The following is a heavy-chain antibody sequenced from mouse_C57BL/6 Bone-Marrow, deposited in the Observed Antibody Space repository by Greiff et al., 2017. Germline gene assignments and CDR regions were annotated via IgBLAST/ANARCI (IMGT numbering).Heavy chain of an antibody. V-gene: IGHV1-72*01. J-gene: IGHJ1*01. D-gene: IGHD1-1*02. Sequence: QVQLQQPGAELVKPGASVKLSCKASGYTFTSYWMHWVKQRPGRGLEWIGRIDPNSGGTKYNEKFKSKATLTVDKPSSTAYMQLSILSSEDSAVYYCASWVATEYFDFWGPGTTVTVSS. CDR2: IDPNSGGT. CDR3: ASWVATEYFDF. CDR1: GYTFTSYW.